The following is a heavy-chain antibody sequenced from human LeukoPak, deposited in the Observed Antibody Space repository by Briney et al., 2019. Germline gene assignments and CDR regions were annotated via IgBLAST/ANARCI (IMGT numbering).Heavy chain of an antibody. CDR3: ARLSAAVHLGAFDL. J-gene: IGHJ3*01. D-gene: IGHD3-3*01. Sequence: PSETLSLTCTVSGGSISSSSYYWGWLRQPPGKGLEWIGSIFYSGSTYYNPSLKSRVTISVDTSKNQFSLKLRSVTAADTAVYYCARLSAAVHLGAFDLWGQGTMVTVSS. CDR2: IFYSGST. CDR1: GGSISSSSYY. V-gene: IGHV4-39*07.